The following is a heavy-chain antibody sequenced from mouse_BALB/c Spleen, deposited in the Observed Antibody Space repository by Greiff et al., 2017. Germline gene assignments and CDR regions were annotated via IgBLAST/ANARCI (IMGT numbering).Heavy chain of an antibody. V-gene: IGHV5-6*01. Sequence: EVQLVESGGDLVKPGGSLKLSCAASGFTFSSYGMSWVRQTPDKRLEWVATISSGGSYTYYPASVKGRFTISRDNAKNTLYLQMSSLKSEDTAMYYCARRGTTAPFAYWGQGTLVTVSA. CDR2: ISSGGSYT. D-gene: IGHD1-2*01. J-gene: IGHJ3*01. CDR3: ARRGTTAPFAY. CDR1: GFTFSSYG.